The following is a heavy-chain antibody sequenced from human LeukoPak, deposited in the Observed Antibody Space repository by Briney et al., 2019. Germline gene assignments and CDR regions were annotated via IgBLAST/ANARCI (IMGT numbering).Heavy chain of an antibody. CDR2: IFTAGST. J-gene: IGHJ6*03. V-gene: IGHV3-66*01. CDR1: GFTVSSNY. CDR3: AKRRGLELLYYYYMDV. Sequence: GGSLRLSCAASGFTVSSNYMSWVRQAPGKGLEWVSVIFTAGSTFYADSVKGRFNISRDNSKNTLYLQMNSLRAEDTAVYYCAKRRGLELLYYYYMDVWGKGTTVTVSS. D-gene: IGHD1-7*01.